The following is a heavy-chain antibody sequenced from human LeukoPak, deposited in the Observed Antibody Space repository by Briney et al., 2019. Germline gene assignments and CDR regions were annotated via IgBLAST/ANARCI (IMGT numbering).Heavy chain of an antibody. CDR1: GFTFGDYA. Sequence: PGGSLRLSCTASGFTFGDYAMNWVRQAPGKGLEWVSYISSSSSTIYYADSVKGRFTISRDNAKNSLYLQMNSLRAEDTAVYYCASVIAVAEYDYWGQGTLVTVSS. CDR3: ASVIAVAEYDY. D-gene: IGHD6-19*01. V-gene: IGHV3-48*01. CDR2: ISSSSSTI. J-gene: IGHJ4*02.